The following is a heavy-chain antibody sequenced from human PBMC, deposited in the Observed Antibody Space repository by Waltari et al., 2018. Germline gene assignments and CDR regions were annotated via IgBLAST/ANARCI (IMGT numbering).Heavy chain of an antibody. V-gene: IGHV3-21*01. J-gene: IGHJ6*03. CDR2: ISSSSYI. Sequence: EVQLVESGGGLVKPGGSLRLSCAAYGFTFSSYSLNWVRQAPGKGLEWVSSISSSSYIYYADSVKGRFTISRDNAKNSLYLQMNSLRAEDTAVYYCARDPKSSSWYYYCYYMDVWGKGTTVTVSS. CDR1: GFTFSSYS. D-gene: IGHD6-13*01. CDR3: ARDPKSSSWYYYCYYMDV.